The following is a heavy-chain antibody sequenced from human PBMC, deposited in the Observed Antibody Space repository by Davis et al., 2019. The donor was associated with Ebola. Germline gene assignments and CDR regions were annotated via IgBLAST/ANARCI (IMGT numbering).Heavy chain of an antibody. CDR1: GGSISSYY. V-gene: IGHV4-59*08. D-gene: IGHD5-18*01. J-gene: IGHJ4*02. CDR3: ARHALTAMAGHFDY. Sequence: PSETLSLTCTVSGGSISSYYWSWIRQPPGKGLEWIGYIYYSGSTNYNPSLKSRVTISVDTSKNQFSLKLSSVTAADTAVYYCARHALTAMAGHFDYWGQGTLVTVSS. CDR2: IYYSGST.